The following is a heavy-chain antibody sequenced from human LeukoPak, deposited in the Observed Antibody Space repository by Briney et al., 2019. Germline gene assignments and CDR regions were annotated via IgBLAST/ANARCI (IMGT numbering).Heavy chain of an antibody. D-gene: IGHD2-21*02. J-gene: IGHJ4*02. CDR2: ISGSGGST. V-gene: IGHV3-23*01. CDR3: ARDCPSYCDCHFDN. CDR1: GFTFSNYA. Sequence: GGSLRLSCAASGFTFSNYAMSWVRQAPGKGLEWVSGISGSGGSTYYADSVKGRFTLSRDNSKNTLYLQMNSLRAEDTAIYYCARDCPSYCDCHFDNWGQGTLVIVSP.